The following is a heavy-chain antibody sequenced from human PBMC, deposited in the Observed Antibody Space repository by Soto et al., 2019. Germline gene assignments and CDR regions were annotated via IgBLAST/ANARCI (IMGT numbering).Heavy chain of an antibody. V-gene: IGHV3-13*01. J-gene: IGHJ4*02. CDR1: GFTFSSYD. CDR2: IGTAGDT. D-gene: IGHD6-13*01. CDR3: AIGIAAAGTGPSFDY. Sequence: GGSLRLSCAASGFTFSSYDMHWVRQATGKGLEWVSAIGTAGDTYYPGSVKGRFTISRENAKNSLYLQMNSLRAGDTAVYYCAIGIAAAGTGPSFDYWGQGTLVTVSS.